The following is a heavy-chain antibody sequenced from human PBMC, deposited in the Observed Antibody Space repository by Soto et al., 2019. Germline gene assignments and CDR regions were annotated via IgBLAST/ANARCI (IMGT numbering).Heavy chain of an antibody. CDR2: IGTAGDT. Sequence: GGSLRLSCAASGFAFSKYDMHWVRQPKGEGLEWVATIGTAGDTYYPDSLKGRFTVSRENARDSFYLQMNSLRAGDTAMYYCARDQLYYNDISGRPLNAFDVWGQGTMVTVSS. D-gene: IGHD3-22*01. J-gene: IGHJ3*01. CDR1: GFAFSKYD. CDR3: ARDQLYYNDISGRPLNAFDV. V-gene: IGHV3-13*01.